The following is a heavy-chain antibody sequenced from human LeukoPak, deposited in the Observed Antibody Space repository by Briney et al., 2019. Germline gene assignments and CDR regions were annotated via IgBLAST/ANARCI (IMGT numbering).Heavy chain of an antibody. CDR2: ISAYNGNT. V-gene: IGHV1-18*01. CDR3: ARELAYGSGSYWFAYYYYYMDV. D-gene: IGHD3-10*01. Sequence: ASVKVSCKAPGYTFTSYGISWVRQAPGQGLEWMGWISAYNGNTNYAQKLQGRVTMTTDTSTSTAYMELRSLRSDDTAVYYCARELAYGSGSYWFAYYYYYMDVWGKGTTVTVSS. CDR1: GYTFTSYG. J-gene: IGHJ6*03.